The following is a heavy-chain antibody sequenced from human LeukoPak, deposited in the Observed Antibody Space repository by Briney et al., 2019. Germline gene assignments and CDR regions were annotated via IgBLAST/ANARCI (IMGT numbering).Heavy chain of an antibody. J-gene: IGHJ4*02. CDR1: GYIFTSYW. Sequence: GESLRISCQGSGYIFTSYWHGWVRQMPGKGLELMGIIYPGDSDTTYSPSFQGQVTISVDKSLSTAYLHLSSLKASDTAIYYCARRDPGTYFFDYWGQGTLVTVSS. V-gene: IGHV5-51*01. CDR2: IYPGDSDT. CDR3: ARRDPGTYFFDY. D-gene: IGHD1-14*01.